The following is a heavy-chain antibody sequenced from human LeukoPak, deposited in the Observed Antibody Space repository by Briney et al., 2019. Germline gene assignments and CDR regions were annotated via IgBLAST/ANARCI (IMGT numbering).Heavy chain of an antibody. CDR3: ARVSMVRGVIDGY. V-gene: IGHV1-2*02. Sequence: GASVKVSCKASGYTFTGYYMHWVRQAPGQGLEWMGWINPNSGGTNYAQKFQGRVTMTRDTSISTAYMELRSLRSDDTAVYYCARVSMVRGVIDGYWGQGTLVTVSS. J-gene: IGHJ4*02. D-gene: IGHD3-10*01. CDR2: INPNSGGT. CDR1: GYTFTGYY.